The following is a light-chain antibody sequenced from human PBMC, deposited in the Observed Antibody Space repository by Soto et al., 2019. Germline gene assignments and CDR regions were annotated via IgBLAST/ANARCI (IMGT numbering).Light chain of an antibody. CDR3: QQYNSYSWT. Sequence: DIQMTQSPSPLSASVGDRVTITCRASQSIIRWLAWYQQKPGKAPKLLIYDASSMQSGVPSRFSGSGSGTEFTLTISSLQPDDFATYYCQQYNSYSWTFGQGTKVEIK. CDR1: QSIIRW. V-gene: IGKV1-5*01. CDR2: DAS. J-gene: IGKJ1*01.